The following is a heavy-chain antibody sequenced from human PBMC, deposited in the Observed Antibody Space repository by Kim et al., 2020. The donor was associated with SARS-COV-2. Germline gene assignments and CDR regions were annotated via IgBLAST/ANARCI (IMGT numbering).Heavy chain of an antibody. J-gene: IGHJ4*02. Sequence: TFNAGSVKVRFTISRDNSKNTLYLRINSLRAEDTAVYYCAIVRHGDYVDYWGQATLVTVSS. CDR3: AIVRHGDYVDY. V-gene: IGHV3-23*01. D-gene: IGHD4-17*01. CDR2: T.